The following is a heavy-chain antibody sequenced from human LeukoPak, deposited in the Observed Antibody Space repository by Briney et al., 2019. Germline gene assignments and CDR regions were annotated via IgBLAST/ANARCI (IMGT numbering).Heavy chain of an antibody. CDR2: ISGSGGST. J-gene: IGHJ3*02. D-gene: IGHD5-12*01. V-gene: IGHV3-23*01. CDR1: GFTFPNYV. CDR3: AKEKGYDGAFDI. Sequence: GGSLRLSCAASGFTFPNYVMSWVRQAPGKGLEWVSAISGSGGSTYYADPVKGRFTISRDNSKDTLYLQMNSLRAEDTAVYYCAKEKGYDGAFDIWGQGTMVTVSS.